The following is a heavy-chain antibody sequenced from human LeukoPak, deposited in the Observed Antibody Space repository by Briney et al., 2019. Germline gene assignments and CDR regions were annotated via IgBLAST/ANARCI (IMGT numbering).Heavy chain of an antibody. CDR2: IKQDGSEK. J-gene: IGHJ6*03. D-gene: IGHD6-6*01. V-gene: IGHV3-7*01. CDR3: ARVGRQLEDYYYMDV. CDR1: GFTFSNYG. Sequence: GGSLRLSCAASGFTFSNYGMNWVRQAPGKGLEWVANIKQDGSEKYYVDSVKGRFTISRDNAKNSLYLQMNSLRAEDTAVYYCARVGRQLEDYYYMDVWGKGTTVTVSS.